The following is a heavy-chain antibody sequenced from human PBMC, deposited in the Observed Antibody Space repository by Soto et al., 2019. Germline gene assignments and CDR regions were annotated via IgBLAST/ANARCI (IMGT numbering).Heavy chain of an antibody. CDR1: VYTFTLYY. CDR3: ARDLAKGGGSAGFDS. Sequence: GXSVNVSCKASVYTFTLYYMHWVRQAPGQGLEWMGWINPKSGGTMYPQKFQGRVTMTWDTSISTAYMALTSLRSDDTAVYYCARDLAKGGGSAGFDSWGQGTLVTVSS. D-gene: IGHD1-26*01. J-gene: IGHJ4*02. V-gene: IGHV1-2*02. CDR2: INPKSGGT.